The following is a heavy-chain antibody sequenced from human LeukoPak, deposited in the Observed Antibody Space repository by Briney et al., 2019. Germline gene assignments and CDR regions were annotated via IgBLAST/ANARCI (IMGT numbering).Heavy chain of an antibody. CDR1: GGSISSSSYY. J-gene: IGHJ4*02. CDR2: IYYSGST. Sequence: SETLSLTCTVSGGSISSSSYYWGWIRQPPGKGLEWIGSIYYSGSTYYNPSLKSRVTISVDTSKNQFSLKLSSVTAADTAVYYCAREIGEPGDYWGQGTLVTVSS. CDR3: AREIGEPGDY. D-gene: IGHD3-10*01. V-gene: IGHV4-39*07.